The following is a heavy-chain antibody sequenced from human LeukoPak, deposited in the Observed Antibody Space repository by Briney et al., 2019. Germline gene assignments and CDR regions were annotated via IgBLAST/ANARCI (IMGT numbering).Heavy chain of an antibody. D-gene: IGHD2-2*02. Sequence: PGGSLRLSCAASGFTFSSYGMHWVRQAPGKGLEWVAVIWYDGSNKYYADSVKGRFTISRDSSKNTLYLQMDSLRAEDTAVYYCARDPYCSSTSCYTRRVAFDIWGQGTMVTVSS. V-gene: IGHV3-33*01. J-gene: IGHJ3*02. CDR3: ARDPYCSSTSCYTRRVAFDI. CDR1: GFTFSSYG. CDR2: IWYDGSNK.